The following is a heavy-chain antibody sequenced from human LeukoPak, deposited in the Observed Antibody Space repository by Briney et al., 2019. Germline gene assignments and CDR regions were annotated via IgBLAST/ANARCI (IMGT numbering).Heavy chain of an antibody. Sequence: SETLSLTCTVSGGSISSYYWSWIRQPAGKGLEWIGRIYTSGSTNYNPSLKSRGTMSVDTSKNQFSLKLSSVTAADTAVYYCARQSVVVPAAGGDWFDPWGQGTLVTVSS. CDR2: IYTSGST. J-gene: IGHJ5*02. V-gene: IGHV4-4*07. CDR1: GGSISSYY. CDR3: ARQSVVVPAAGGDWFDP. D-gene: IGHD2-2*01.